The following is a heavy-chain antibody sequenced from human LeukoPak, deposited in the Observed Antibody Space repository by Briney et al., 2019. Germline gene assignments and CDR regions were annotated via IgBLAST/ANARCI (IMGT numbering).Heavy chain of an antibody. Sequence: SETLSLTCTVSGGSITNYFWSWIRQPPGKGLEWIGYIYYSGSTTYNPSLKNRVTISVDTSKNQFSLKLSSVTAADTAVYYCARYGIAARLGDSYYYGMDVWGQGTTVTVSS. V-gene: IGHV4-59*08. CDR2: IYYSGST. D-gene: IGHD6-6*01. J-gene: IGHJ6*02. CDR3: ARYGIAARLGDSYYYGMDV. CDR1: GGSITNYF.